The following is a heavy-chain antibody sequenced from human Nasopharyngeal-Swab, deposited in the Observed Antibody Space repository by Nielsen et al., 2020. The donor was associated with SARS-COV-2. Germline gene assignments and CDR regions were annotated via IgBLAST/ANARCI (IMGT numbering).Heavy chain of an antibody. CDR2: IHPGNSDT. CDR3: ARRTARDGYNYEVDP. CDR1: GSSFANYW. D-gene: IGHD5-24*01. Sequence: GESLKISCMASGSSFANYWIGWVRQMPGKGLEWMGSIHPGNSDTRYSPAFHGRVTISADKSINTAYLQWTSLRASDTAVYYCARRTARDGYNYEVDPWGQGTLVTVSS. J-gene: IGHJ5*02. V-gene: IGHV5-51*01.